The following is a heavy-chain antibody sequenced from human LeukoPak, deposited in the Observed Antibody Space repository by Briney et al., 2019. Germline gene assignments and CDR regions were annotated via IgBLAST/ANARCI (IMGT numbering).Heavy chain of an antibody. CDR3: ARDSSVAAAGGIFDY. J-gene: IGHJ4*02. Sequence: ASVKVSCKASGYTFTGYYMHWVRQAPGQGLEWMGWINPNSGGTNYAQKFQGRVTTTRDTSISTAYMELSRLRSDDTAVYYCARDSSVAAAGGIFDYWGQGTLVTVSS. CDR1: GYTFTGYY. CDR2: INPNSGGT. V-gene: IGHV1-2*02. D-gene: IGHD6-13*01.